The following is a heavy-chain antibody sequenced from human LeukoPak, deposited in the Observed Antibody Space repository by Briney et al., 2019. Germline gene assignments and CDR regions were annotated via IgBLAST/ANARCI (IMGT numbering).Heavy chain of an antibody. CDR3: HPLGYTSN. CDR2: VKNDGTT. Sequence: PGGSLRLSCAVSGFTSGFTFSSRWMHWVRQAPGKGLVWVSLVKNDGTTNYADSVKGRFTVSRDNAKNTMYLQMNNLRLEDTALYFCHPLGYTSNWGQGTLVTVSS. D-gene: IGHD6-19*01. CDR1: GFTFSSRW. V-gene: IGHV3-74*01. J-gene: IGHJ4*02.